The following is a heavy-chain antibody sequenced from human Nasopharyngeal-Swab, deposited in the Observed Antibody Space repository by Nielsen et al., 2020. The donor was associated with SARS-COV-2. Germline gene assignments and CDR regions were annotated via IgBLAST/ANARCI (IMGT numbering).Heavy chain of an antibody. V-gene: IGHV1-69*06. J-gene: IGHJ6*03. CDR2: IIPIFGTA. CDR3: ARNRFGELSRVGEGFYYYYYMDV. D-gene: IGHD3-10*01. Sequence: SVKVSCKASGGTFSSYAISWVRQAPGQGLEWMGGIIPIFGTANYAQKFQGRVTITADKFTSTAYMELSSLRSEDTAVYYCARNRFGELSRVGEGFYYYYYMDVWGKGTTVTVSS. CDR1: GGTFSSYA.